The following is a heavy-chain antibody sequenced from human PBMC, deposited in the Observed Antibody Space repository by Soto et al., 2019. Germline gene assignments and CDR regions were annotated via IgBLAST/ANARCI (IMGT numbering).Heavy chain of an antibody. V-gene: IGHV4-31*03. CDR1: GGSISSGGYY. CDR3: ARGDRVLLWFGELLLNY. D-gene: IGHD3-10*01. CDR2: IYYSGST. J-gene: IGHJ4*02. Sequence: QVQLQESGPGLVKPSQTLSLTCTVSGGSISSGGYYWSWIRQHPGKGLEWIGYIYYSGSTYYNPSLKRRVTVSVDTSKNQFSLKLSSVTAADTAVYYCARGDRVLLWFGELLLNYWGQGTLVTVSS.